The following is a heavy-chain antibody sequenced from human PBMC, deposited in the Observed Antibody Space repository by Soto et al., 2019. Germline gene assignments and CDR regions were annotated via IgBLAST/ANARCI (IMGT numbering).Heavy chain of an antibody. CDR3: AKDIVKYTYGACDY. CDR2: ISYDESNQ. Sequence: GGSLRLSCAASGSSFNTYGIYWVRQPPGKGLEWVAAISYDESNQYHADSVKGRFTISRDNSKSTLYLQMNSLRVEDTAVYYCAKDIVKYTYGACDYWGQGALVTVS. V-gene: IGHV3-30*18. CDR1: GSSFNTYG. J-gene: IGHJ4*02. D-gene: IGHD5-18*01.